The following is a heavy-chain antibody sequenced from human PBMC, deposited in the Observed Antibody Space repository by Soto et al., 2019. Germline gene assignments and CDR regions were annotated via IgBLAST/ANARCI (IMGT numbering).Heavy chain of an antibody. J-gene: IGHJ4*02. Sequence: QVQLQESGPGLVKPSETLSLTCNVSGGSMSRYYWSWIRQPAGKGLEWIGRVYTSGSTNYNPSLKSRVTMSIDTSNNHFSLKLNSVTAAGTAVYYCARTVGAAYYFDFWGQGTLVTVSS. V-gene: IGHV4-4*07. CDR3: ARTVGAAYYFDF. CDR1: GGSMSRYY. D-gene: IGHD1-26*01. CDR2: VYTSGST.